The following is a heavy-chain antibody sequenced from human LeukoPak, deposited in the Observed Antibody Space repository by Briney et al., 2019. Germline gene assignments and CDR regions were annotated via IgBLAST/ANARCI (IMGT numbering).Heavy chain of an antibody. D-gene: IGHD6-19*01. CDR1: GFTFDDYG. V-gene: IGHV3-33*06. Sequence: GGSLRLSCAASGFTFDDYGMHWVRQAPGKGLEWVAVIWYDGSNKYYADSVKGRFTISRDNSKNTLYLQMNSLRAEDTAVYYCAKDRSIAVMYYFDYWGQGTLVTVSS. CDR2: IWYDGSNK. CDR3: AKDRSIAVMYYFDY. J-gene: IGHJ4*02.